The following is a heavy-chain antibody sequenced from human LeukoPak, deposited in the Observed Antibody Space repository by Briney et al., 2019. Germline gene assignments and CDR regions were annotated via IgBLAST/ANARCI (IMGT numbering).Heavy chain of an antibody. CDR3: AKGLWYYYDSSGYVDY. V-gene: IGHV3-21*01. J-gene: IGHJ4*02. CDR2: ISSSSSYI. CDR1: GFTFSSYS. D-gene: IGHD3-22*01. Sequence: GGSLRLSCAAPGFTFSSYSMNWVRQAPGKGLEWVSSISSSSSYIYYADSVKGRFTISRDNAKNSLYLQMNSLRAEDTAVYYCAKGLWYYYDSSGYVDYWGQGTLVTVSS.